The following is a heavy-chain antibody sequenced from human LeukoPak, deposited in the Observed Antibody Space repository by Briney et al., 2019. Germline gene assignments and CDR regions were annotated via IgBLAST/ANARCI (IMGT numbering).Heavy chain of an antibody. CDR3: ARGPLYSSSSDFHFDY. CDR2: IYHSGST. V-gene: IGHV4-59*12. D-gene: IGHD6-6*01. Sequence: SETLSLTCTVSGGSISSYYWSWIRQPPGKGLEWIGDIYHSGSTNYNPSLKSRVTISVDTSKNQFSLKLSSVTAADTAVYYCARGPLYSSSSDFHFDYWGQGTLVTVSS. CDR1: GGSISSYY. J-gene: IGHJ4*02.